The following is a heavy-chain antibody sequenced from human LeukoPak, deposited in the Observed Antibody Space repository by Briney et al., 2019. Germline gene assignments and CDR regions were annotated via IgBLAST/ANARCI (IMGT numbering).Heavy chain of an antibody. CDR2: IYTSGST. J-gene: IGHJ5*02. D-gene: IGHD2-2*01. Sequence: QVQLQESGPGLVKPSQTLSLTCTVSGGSISSGSYYWSWIRQPAGQGLDWIGRIYTSGSTNYNPSLKSRVTISVDTSKNQFSLKLSSVTAADTAVYYCARVYCSSTSCWFDPWGQGTLVTVSS. CDR1: GGSISSGSYY. CDR3: ARVYCSSTSCWFDP. V-gene: IGHV4-61*02.